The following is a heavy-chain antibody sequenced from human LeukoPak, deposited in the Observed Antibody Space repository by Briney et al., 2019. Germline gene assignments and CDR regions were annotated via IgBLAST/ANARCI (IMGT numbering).Heavy chain of an antibody. J-gene: IGHJ4*02. CDR2: INTNTGSP. D-gene: IGHD3-22*01. CDR3: ARGYDTTGYFSY. Sequence: ASVKVSCKASGYTFSTYPINWVRQAPGQGLEWMGWINTNTGSPTYAQGSTGRFVFSLDTSVNTAYLQISTLKAEDTAVYYCARGYDTTGYFSYWGQGTLVTVSS. V-gene: IGHV7-4-1*02. CDR1: GYTFSTYP.